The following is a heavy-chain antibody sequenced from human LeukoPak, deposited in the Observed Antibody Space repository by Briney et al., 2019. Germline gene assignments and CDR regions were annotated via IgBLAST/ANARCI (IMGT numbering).Heavy chain of an antibody. CDR3: VRELDGSGSFLDY. CDR2: ISSSSSYI. Sequence: GGSLRLSCAASGFTFRHYNMNWVRQAPGKGLEWVSFISSSSSYIYYAESVKGRFTSSRDNAKNSLYLQMNSLRAEDTAVYYCVRELDGSGSFLDYWGQGTLVTVSS. CDR1: GFTFRHYN. D-gene: IGHD3-10*01. V-gene: IGHV3-21*01. J-gene: IGHJ4*02.